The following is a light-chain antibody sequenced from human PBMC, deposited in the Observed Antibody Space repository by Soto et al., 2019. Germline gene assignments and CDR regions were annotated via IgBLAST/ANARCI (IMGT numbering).Light chain of an antibody. CDR3: SSNAGIDNRDV. J-gene: IGLJ1*01. Sequence: QSALTQPPSASGSPGQSVTISCTGTSSDVGGYNFVSWYQQHPGKAPKLMIYEVSKRPSGVPDRFSGSKSGNTASLTVSGLQAEYEADYYCSSNAGIDNRDVFGTGTKLTVL. CDR2: EVS. V-gene: IGLV2-8*01. CDR1: SSDVGGYNF.